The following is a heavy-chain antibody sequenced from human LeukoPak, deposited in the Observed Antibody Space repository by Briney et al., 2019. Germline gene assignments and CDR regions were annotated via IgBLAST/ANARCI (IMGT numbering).Heavy chain of an antibody. Sequence: SETLSLTCTVSGGSISSYYWSWIRQPPGKGLEWIGYIYYSGSTNYNPSLKSRVTLSVDTSKNQFSLKLSSVTAADTAVYYCASSFYSSGWYAYWGQGTLVTVSS. CDR3: ASSFYSSGWYAY. CDR2: IYYSGST. CDR1: GGSISSYY. D-gene: IGHD6-19*01. J-gene: IGHJ4*02. V-gene: IGHV4-59*01.